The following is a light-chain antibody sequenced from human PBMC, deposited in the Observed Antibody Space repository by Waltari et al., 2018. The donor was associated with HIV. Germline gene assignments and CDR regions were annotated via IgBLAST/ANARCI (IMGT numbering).Light chain of an antibody. CDR3: QQLKSYPHT. Sequence: DIQLTQSPSFLSASVADGLTITCRASQGISSSLAWYQQKPGKAPNLLIFDASTLQVRVPSRFSGSGSGTEFTLTVDSLQPEDFATYYCQQLKSYPHTFGGGTRVEI. V-gene: IGKV1-9*01. CDR1: QGISSS. J-gene: IGKJ4*01. CDR2: DAS.